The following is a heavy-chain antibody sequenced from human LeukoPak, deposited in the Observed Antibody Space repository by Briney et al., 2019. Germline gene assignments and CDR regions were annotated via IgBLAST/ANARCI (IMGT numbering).Heavy chain of an antibody. CDR3: ARVSRYFDWLEGYYMDV. V-gene: IGHV3-48*01. Sequence: GGSLRLSCAASGLTFSSYSMNWVRQAPGKGLEWVSYISSSSSTIYYADSVKGRFTISRDNAKNSLYLQMNSLRAEDTAVYYCARVSRYFDWLEGYYMDVWGKGTTVTVSS. CDR2: ISSSSSTI. J-gene: IGHJ6*03. CDR1: GLTFSSYS. D-gene: IGHD3-9*01.